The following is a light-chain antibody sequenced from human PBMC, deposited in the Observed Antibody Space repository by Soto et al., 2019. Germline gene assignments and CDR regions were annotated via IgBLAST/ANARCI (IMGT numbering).Light chain of an antibody. Sequence: EIVMTQSPATLSVSPGESATLSCRASQSVNNNLAWYQQKPGQAPRLLIYDASARATGIPARFSGSGSGTEFTLTISSLQSEDFAVYYWQQYNNLPLTFGGGTKVEIK. V-gene: IGKV3-15*01. CDR3: QQYNNLPLT. CDR2: DAS. J-gene: IGKJ4*01. CDR1: QSVNNN.